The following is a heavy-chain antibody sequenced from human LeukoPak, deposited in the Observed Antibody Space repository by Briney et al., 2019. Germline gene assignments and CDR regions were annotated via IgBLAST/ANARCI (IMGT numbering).Heavy chain of an antibody. Sequence: GASVKVSCKASGYTFTSYAMNWVRQAPGQGLEWMGWINTNTGNPTYAQGFTGRFVFSLDTSVSTAYLQISSLKAEDTAVYYCATSVSSGRGGVRYGYYYYMDVWGKGTTVTVSS. D-gene: IGHD6-19*01. V-gene: IGHV7-4-1*02. J-gene: IGHJ6*03. CDR2: INTNTGNP. CDR1: GYTFTSYA. CDR3: ATSVSSGRGGVRYGYYYYMDV.